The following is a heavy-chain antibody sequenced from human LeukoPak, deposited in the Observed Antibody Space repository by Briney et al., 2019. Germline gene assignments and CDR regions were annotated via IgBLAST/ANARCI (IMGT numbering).Heavy chain of an antibody. Sequence: ASVKVSCKASGFAFNIYDINWVRQATGQGLEWMGWMNPDSGNTGFAQKFQGRVTMTRNTSITTAYMELSSLRSEDTAVYYCAVHLPGDYLDRWGKGTWVTVSS. J-gene: IGHJ4*02. CDR2: MNPDSGNT. CDR1: GFAFNIYD. V-gene: IGHV1-8*01. CDR3: AVHLPGDYLDR.